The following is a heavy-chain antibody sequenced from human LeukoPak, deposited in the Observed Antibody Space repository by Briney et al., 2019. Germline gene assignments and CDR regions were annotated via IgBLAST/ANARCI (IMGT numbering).Heavy chain of an antibody. J-gene: IGHJ3*02. V-gene: IGHV5-51*01. D-gene: IGHD3-3*01. CDR1: GYSFTSYW. Sequence: GESLKISCKGSGYSFTSYWIGWVRQMPGKGLEWMGIIYPGDSDTRYSPSFQGQVTIPADKSISTAYLQWSSLKASDTAMYYCARLRFLEWLSPATDAFDIWGQGTMVTVSS. CDR3: ARLRFLEWLSPATDAFDI. CDR2: IYPGDSDT.